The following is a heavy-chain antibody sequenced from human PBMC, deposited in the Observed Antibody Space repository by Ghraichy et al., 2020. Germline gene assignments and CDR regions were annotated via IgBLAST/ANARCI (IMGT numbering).Heavy chain of an antibody. CDR2: VSPYNGNT. J-gene: IGHJ4*02. CDR3: ARDRGTIATAGNFDW. Sequence: ASVKVSCKASGYSFSTYGISWVRQAPGQGLEWLGWVSPYNGNTNYAPKIQDRVTMTTDTSTSTAYMELTRLRSDDTAMYFGARDRGTIATAGNFDWWGQGTLVTVSA. D-gene: IGHD6-13*01. V-gene: IGHV1-18*01. CDR1: GYSFSTYG.